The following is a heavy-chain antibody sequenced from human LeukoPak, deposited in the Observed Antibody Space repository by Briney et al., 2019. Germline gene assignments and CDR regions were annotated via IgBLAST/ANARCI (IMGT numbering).Heavy chain of an antibody. CDR3: ASSLYGEDYYYYGMDV. CDR1: GFTFSIYA. Sequence: GGSLRLSCAASGFTFSIYAMHWVRQAPGKGLEWVAVISYDGSNKYYADSVKGRFTISRDNSKNTLYLQMNSLRAEDTAVYYCASSLYGEDYYYYGMDVWGKGTTVTVSS. V-gene: IGHV3-30*04. D-gene: IGHD4-17*01. CDR2: ISYDGSNK. J-gene: IGHJ6*04.